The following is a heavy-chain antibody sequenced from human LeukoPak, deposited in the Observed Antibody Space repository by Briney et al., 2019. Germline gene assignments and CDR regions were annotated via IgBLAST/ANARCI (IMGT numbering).Heavy chain of an antibody. CDR3: TRSNYYDL. Sequence: GGSLRLSCAASGFTFSSYWMHWVRQAPGKGLVWVSRINSDGSITNYADSVKGRFSISRDNAKNTLYLQMNSLRAEDTAMFYCTRSNYYDLWGQGTLVTVSS. D-gene: IGHD3-22*01. J-gene: IGHJ4*02. CDR1: GFTFSSYW. V-gene: IGHV3-74*01. CDR2: INSDGSIT.